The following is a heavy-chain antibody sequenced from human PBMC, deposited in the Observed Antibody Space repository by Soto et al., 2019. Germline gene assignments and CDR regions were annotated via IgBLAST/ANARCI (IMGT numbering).Heavy chain of an antibody. CDR3: AKDKDPLVGAPGTAFDI. V-gene: IGHV3-30*18. CDR1: GFTFSSYG. J-gene: IGHJ3*02. D-gene: IGHD1-26*01. CDR2: ISYDGSNK. Sequence: GGSLRLSCAASGFTFSSYGMHWVRQAPGKGLEWVAVISYDGSNKYYANSVKGRFTISRDNSKNTLYLQMNSLRAEDTAVYYCAKDKDPLVGAPGTAFDIWGQGTMVTVSS.